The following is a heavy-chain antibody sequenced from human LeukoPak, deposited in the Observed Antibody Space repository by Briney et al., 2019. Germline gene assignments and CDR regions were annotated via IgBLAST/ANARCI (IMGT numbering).Heavy chain of an antibody. Sequence: GGSLRLSCAASGFTFSSYWMHWVRHAPGKGLVWVSRINSDGSSTSYADSVKGRFTISRDNAKNTLYLQMNSLRAEDTAVYYCAELGITMIGGVWGKGTTVTISS. J-gene: IGHJ6*04. CDR1: GFTFSSYW. V-gene: IGHV3-74*01. CDR3: AELGITMIGGV. D-gene: IGHD3-10*02. CDR2: INSDGSST.